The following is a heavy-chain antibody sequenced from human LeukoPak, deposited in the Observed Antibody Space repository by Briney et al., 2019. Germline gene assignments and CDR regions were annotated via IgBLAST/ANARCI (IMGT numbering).Heavy chain of an antibody. CDR2: IKQDGSEK. J-gene: IGHJ4*02. CDR3: ARDVVRTFDY. CDR1: GFPFSSYW. Sequence: GGSVRLSCAASGFPFSSYWMSWLRQAPGKGLAGVANIKQDGSEKYYVDSVKGRLTISRDNAKNSLYLQMISLRAEDTALYYCARDVVRTFDYWRQGTLVTVSS. D-gene: IGHD2-21*01. V-gene: IGHV3-7*01.